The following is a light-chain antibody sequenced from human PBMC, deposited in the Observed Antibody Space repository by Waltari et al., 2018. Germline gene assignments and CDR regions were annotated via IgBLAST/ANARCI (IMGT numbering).Light chain of an antibody. Sequence: RQAPGQAPAPVLDKANARSSGVADRYPGSVLGNTTALAITGAQADDEAEYYCARYMGSGIWVFGGGTRLTVL. J-gene: IGLJ3*02. CDR2: KAN. CDR3: ARYMGSGIWV. V-gene: IGLV8-61*01.